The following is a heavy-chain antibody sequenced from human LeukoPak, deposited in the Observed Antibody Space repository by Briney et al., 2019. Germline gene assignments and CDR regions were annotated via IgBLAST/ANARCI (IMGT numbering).Heavy chain of an antibody. CDR3: ARGYSYGSSPDY. V-gene: IGHV4-30-4*07. J-gene: IGHJ4*02. CDR1: GGSISSGGYS. D-gene: IGHD5-18*01. Sequence: SQTLSLTCAVSGGSISSGGYSWSWIRQPPGKGLEWIGYIYYSGSTYYNPSLKSRVTISVDTSKNQFSLKLSSVTAADTAVYCCARGYSYGSSPDYWGQGTLVTVSS. CDR2: IYYSGST.